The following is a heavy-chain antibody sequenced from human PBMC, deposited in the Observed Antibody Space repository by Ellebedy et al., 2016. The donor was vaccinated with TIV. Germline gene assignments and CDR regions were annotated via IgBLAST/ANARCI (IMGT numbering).Heavy chain of an antibody. CDR3: ARGTAYNSGWSGDFDY. D-gene: IGHD6-19*01. Sequence: GGSLRLSXAASGFTFSSYAMHWVRQAPGKGLEWVAVISYDGSNKYYADSVKGRFTIARNDSKNTLYLDVNCLRAEDTAVYYCARGTAYNSGWSGDFDYWGQGILVTVSS. CDR2: ISYDGSNK. J-gene: IGHJ4*02. V-gene: IGHV3-30-3*01. CDR1: GFTFSSYA.